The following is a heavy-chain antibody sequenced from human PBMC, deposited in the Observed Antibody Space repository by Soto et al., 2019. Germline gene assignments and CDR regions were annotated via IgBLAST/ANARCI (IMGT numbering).Heavy chain of an antibody. J-gene: IGHJ6*04. CDR1: GGSISSSSYY. CDR3: PRLCRWKYSSSLDYYYGMEV. D-gene: IGHD6-6*01. V-gene: IGHV4-39*01. CDR2: IYYSGST. Sequence: PSETLSLTCTVSGGSISSSSYYWGWIHHPPGKGLEWIGSIYYSGSTYYNPSLKSRVTISVDTSKNQFSLKLSSVTAADTAVYYCPRLCRWKYSSSLDYYYGMEVWGNGSTVNVSA.